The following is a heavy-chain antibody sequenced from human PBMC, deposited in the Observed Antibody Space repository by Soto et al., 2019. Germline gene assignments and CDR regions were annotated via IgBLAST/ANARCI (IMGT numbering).Heavy chain of an antibody. CDR2: INAGNGNT. CDR3: ARALYTYSDFWSGYLGAFDC. V-gene: IGHV1-3*01. J-gene: IGHJ4*02. D-gene: IGHD3-3*01. Sequence: ASVKVSCKASGYTFTSYAMHWVRQAPGQRLEWMGWINAGNGNTKYSQKFQGRVTITRDTSASTAYMELSSLRSEDTAVYYCARALYTYSDFWSGYLGAFDCWGQGNLVTVSS. CDR1: GYTFTSYA.